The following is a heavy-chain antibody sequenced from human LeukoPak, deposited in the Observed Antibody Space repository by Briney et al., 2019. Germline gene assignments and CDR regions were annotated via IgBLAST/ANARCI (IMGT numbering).Heavy chain of an antibody. Sequence: AGGSLRLSCAASGFTFSSYSMNWVRQPPGRGLDWVAHIRYDESDKYYADSVKGRFTISRDISKNTVYLQMNSLRVEDTAVYYCAKDFYWAFDYWGQGTLVTVSS. CDR3: AKDFYWAFDY. V-gene: IGHV3-30*02. J-gene: IGHJ4*02. CDR2: IRYDESDK. CDR1: GFTFSSYS. D-gene: IGHD2-8*02.